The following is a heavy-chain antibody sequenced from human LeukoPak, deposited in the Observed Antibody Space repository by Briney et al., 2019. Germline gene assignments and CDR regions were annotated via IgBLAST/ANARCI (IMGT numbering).Heavy chain of an antibody. CDR3: AKDHSGSGRAFEY. Sequence: GGSLRLSCATSGFTFSSCGIHWVRQAPGKGLEWVALVSSDGRNNYYADSVKGRFTISRDNSKDTLYMQMNTLRPEDTAVYYCAKDHSGSGRAFEYWGQGTLVTVSS. CDR1: GFTFSSCG. J-gene: IGHJ4*02. V-gene: IGHV3-30*04. D-gene: IGHD2-15*01. CDR2: VSSDGRNN.